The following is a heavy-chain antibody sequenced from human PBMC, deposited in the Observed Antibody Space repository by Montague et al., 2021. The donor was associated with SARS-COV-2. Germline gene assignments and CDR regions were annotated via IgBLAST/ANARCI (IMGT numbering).Heavy chain of an antibody. CDR3: ARIRDYDILTGSYSGFDY. CDR1: GFSLSTSGMC. J-gene: IGHJ4*02. D-gene: IGHD3-9*01. CDR2: IDWDDDK. V-gene: IGHV2-70*01. Sequence: PALVKPTQTLTLTCTFSGFSLSTSGMCVSWIRQPPGKALEWLALIDWDDDKYYSTSLKTRLTISKDTSKNQVVLTMTNMAPVDTATYYCARIRDYDILTGSYSGFDYWGQGTLVTVSS.